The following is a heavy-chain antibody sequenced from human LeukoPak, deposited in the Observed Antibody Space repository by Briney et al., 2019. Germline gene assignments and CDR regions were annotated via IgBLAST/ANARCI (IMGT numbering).Heavy chain of an antibody. CDR3: ARDGGIITGTTKYYFDY. V-gene: IGHV1-2*02. J-gene: IGHJ4*02. CDR2: INPNSGGT. D-gene: IGHD1-7*01. CDR1: GYTFTGYY. Sequence: ASVKVSCKASGYTFTGYYIHWVRQAPGQGLEWMGWINPNSGGTNYAQKFQGRVTMTRDTSISTAYMELSRLRSDDTAVYYCARDGGIITGTTKYYFDYWGQGTLVTVSS.